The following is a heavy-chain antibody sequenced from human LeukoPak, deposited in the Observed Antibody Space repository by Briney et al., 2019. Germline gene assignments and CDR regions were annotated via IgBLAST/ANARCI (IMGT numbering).Heavy chain of an antibody. D-gene: IGHD6-13*01. Sequence: PSETLSLTCTVSGGSISSYYWSWIRQPPGKGLEWIGYIYYSGSTNYNPSLKSRVTISVDTSKNQFSLKLSSVTAADTAVYYCARLQQLVPYYYYGMDVWGKGTTATVSS. CDR2: IYYSGST. V-gene: IGHV4-59*01. J-gene: IGHJ6*04. CDR1: GGSISSYY. CDR3: ARLQQLVPYYYYGMDV.